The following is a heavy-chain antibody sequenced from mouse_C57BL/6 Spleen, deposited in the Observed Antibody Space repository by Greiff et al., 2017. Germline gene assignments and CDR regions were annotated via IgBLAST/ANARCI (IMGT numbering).Heavy chain of an antibody. J-gene: IGHJ1*03. CDR2: IDPSDSYT. D-gene: IGHD2-1*01. CDR3: ARWGTTTAFGV. CDR1: GYTFTSYW. Sequence: QVQLQQSGAELVMPGASVKLSCKASGYTFTSYWMHWVKQRPGQGLEWIGEIDPSDSYTNYNQKFKGKSTLTVDKSSSTAYMQLSSLTSEDSAVYYCARWGTTTAFGVWGTGTTVTVSS. V-gene: IGHV1-69*01.